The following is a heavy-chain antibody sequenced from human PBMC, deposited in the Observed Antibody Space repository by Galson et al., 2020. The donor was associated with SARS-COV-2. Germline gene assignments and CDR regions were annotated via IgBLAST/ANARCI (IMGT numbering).Heavy chain of an antibody. CDR3: ARIYYGSGLGYYYYYGMDV. CDR1: GFSLSTSGMC. Sequence: SGPTLVKPTQTLTLTCTFSGFSLSTSGMCVSWIRQPPGKALEWLALIDWDDDKYYSTSLKTRLTISKDTSKNQVVLTMTNMDPVDTPTYYCARIYYGSGLGYYYYYGMDVWGQGTTVTVSS. D-gene: IGHD3-10*01. CDR2: IDWDDDK. V-gene: IGHV2-70*01. J-gene: IGHJ6*02.